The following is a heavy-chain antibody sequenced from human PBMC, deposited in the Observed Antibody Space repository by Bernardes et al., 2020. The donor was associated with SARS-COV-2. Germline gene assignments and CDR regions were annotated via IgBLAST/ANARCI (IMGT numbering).Heavy chain of an antibody. V-gene: IGHV4-59*01. Sequence: SETLSLTCTVSGGSISTFYWSWIRQPPRQPPGKGLEWIGYVYYSGSTNYNPSLRSRVTISVDTSKNQFSLKLSSVTAADTAVYYCARGFYHSRGGALDIWGQGTVVTVSS. CDR3: ARGFYHSRGGALDI. CDR2: VYYSGST. J-gene: IGHJ3*02. CDR1: GGSISTFY. D-gene: IGHD3-22*01.